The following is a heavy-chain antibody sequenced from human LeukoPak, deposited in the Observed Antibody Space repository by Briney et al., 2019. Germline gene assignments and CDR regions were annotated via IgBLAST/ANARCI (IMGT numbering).Heavy chain of an antibody. CDR3: AKEDRIVGATLFDY. J-gene: IGHJ4*02. CDR2: IWYDGSNK. V-gene: IGHV3-33*06. CDR1: GFTFSSYG. D-gene: IGHD1-26*01. Sequence: PGRSLGLSCAASGFTFSSYGMHWVRQAPGKGLEWVAVIWYDGSNKYYADSVKGRFTISRDNSKNTLYLQMNSLRAEDTAVYYCAKEDRIVGATLFDYWGQGTLVTVSS.